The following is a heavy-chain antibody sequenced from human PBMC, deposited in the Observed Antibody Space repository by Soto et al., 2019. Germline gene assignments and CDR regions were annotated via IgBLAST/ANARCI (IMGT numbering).Heavy chain of an antibody. V-gene: IGHV4-30-2*01. CDR2: IYHSGST. CDR3: ATGMTTVTTFHY. Sequence: QLQLQESGSGLVKPSQTLSLTCAVSGGSISSGGYSWSWIRQPPGKGLESIGYIYHSGSTYYNPSLKILVTISVDTSNNQFSLKLSSVTSADTAVYSCATGMTTVTTFHYWRQGTLVTVSS. D-gene: IGHD4-17*01. CDR1: GGSISSGGYS. J-gene: IGHJ4*02.